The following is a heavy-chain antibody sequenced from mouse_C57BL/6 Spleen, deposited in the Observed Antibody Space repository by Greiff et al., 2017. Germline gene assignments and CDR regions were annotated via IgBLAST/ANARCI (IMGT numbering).Heavy chain of an antibody. CDR3: ARTLYGSLYY. Sequence: VQRVESGAELARPGASVKMSCKASGYTFTSYTMHWVKQRPGQGLEWIGYINPSSGYTKYNQKFKDKATLTADKSSSTAYMQLSSLTSEDSAVYYCARTLYGSLYYLGQGTLVTVSA. D-gene: IGHD1-1*01. V-gene: IGHV1-4*01. J-gene: IGHJ3*01. CDR2: INPSSGYT. CDR1: GYTFTSYT.